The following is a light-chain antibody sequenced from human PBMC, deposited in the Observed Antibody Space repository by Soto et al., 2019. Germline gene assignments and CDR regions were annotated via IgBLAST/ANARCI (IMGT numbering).Light chain of an antibody. Sequence: DSQMPQAPSALAASVGDRANITCRASQGISHYLAWYKQKPGQVHTLLIYAASTLQSGVTSRFSGSGSGPDFPLTISCLQPGDVATYVWQKYNSAHSFGGGTKVDIK. V-gene: IGKV1-27*01. J-gene: IGKJ4*01. CDR2: AAS. CDR3: QKYNSAHS. CDR1: QGISHY.